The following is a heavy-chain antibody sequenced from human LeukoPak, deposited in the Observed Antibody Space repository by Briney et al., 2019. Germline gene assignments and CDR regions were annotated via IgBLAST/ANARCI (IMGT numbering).Heavy chain of an antibody. J-gene: IGHJ4*02. D-gene: IGHD6-19*01. V-gene: IGHV1-8*01. CDR2: MSASSGNT. CDR1: GYTFTNYD. CDR3: ARVNIRAGTVGLGY. Sequence: VASVKVSCKASGYTFTNYDINWVRQATGQGLEWLGWMSASSGNTGYAQKFQGRVSMTRATSITTAYMELSSLRSEDTAVYYCARVNIRAGTVGLGYWGQGTLVTVSS.